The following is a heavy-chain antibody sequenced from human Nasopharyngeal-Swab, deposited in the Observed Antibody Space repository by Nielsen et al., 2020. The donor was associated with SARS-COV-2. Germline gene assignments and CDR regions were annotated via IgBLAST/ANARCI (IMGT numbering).Heavy chain of an antibody. CDR1: GFSFTNYT. J-gene: IGHJ3*02. CDR3: ARDGSRFTADAFDI. CDR2: ISISSSYI. Sequence: AGSLSLSCAASGFSFTNYTFNWVRQPPGKLLEWVSSISISSSYIYYADSVKGRFTISRDNAKNSLYLQMNSLRAEDTAVYYCARDGSRFTADAFDIWGQGTMVTVS. D-gene: IGHD1-26*01. V-gene: IGHV3-21*01.